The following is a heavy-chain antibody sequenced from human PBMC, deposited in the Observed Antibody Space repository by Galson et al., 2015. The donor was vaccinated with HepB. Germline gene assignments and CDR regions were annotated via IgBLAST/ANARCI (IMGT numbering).Heavy chain of an antibody. CDR1: GFTFSSYS. CDR2: ISSSSSYI. D-gene: IGHD3-9*01. J-gene: IGHJ6*02. V-gene: IGHV3-21*01. CDR3: ARERAALRYFDWLPNYYYYGMDV. Sequence: SLRLSCAASGFTFSSYSMNWVRQAPGKGLEWVSSISSSSSYIYYADSVKGRFTISRDNAKNSLYLQMNSLRAEDTAVYYCARERAALRYFDWLPNYYYYGMDVWGQGTTVTVSS.